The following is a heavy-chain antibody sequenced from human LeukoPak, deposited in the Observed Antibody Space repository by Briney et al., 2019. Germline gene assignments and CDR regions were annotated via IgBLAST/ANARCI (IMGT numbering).Heavy chain of an antibody. CDR3: ALRTHSSGYPFDY. V-gene: IGHV4-59*06. CDR2: IYYSGST. CDR1: GGSISIYY. J-gene: IGHJ4*02. Sequence: SETLSLTCTVSGGSISIYYWSWIRQHPGKGLEWIGYIYYSGSTYYNPSLKSRVTISVDTSKNQFSLKLSSVTAADTAVYYCALRTHSSGYPFDYWGQGTLVTVSS. D-gene: IGHD3-22*01.